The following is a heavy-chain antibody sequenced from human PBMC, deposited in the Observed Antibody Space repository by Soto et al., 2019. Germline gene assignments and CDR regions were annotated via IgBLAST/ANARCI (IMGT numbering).Heavy chain of an antibody. J-gene: IGHJ4*02. D-gene: IGHD3-22*01. Sequence: ASVKVSCKASGYTFINYYIHWVRQAPGQGLEWVGIINPTGGSTTYAQKFLGRVAMARVTSTSTVYMELSSLRSEDTAVYYCARADYYHISGYHLDFWGQGTLVTVSS. CDR3: ARADYYHISGYHLDF. CDR2: INPTGGST. CDR1: GYTFINYY. V-gene: IGHV1-46*01.